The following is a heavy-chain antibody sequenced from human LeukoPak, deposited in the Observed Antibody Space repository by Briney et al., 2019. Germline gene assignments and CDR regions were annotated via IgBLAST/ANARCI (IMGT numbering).Heavy chain of an antibody. D-gene: IGHD5-24*01. CDR3: VRDRGGGYNQIDY. V-gene: IGHV3-30*04. CDR2: ISKEGSEE. Sequence: SLRLSXXXSGXXFSSYAMHWVRQTPAKGLECVAVISKEGSEEHYAALGKGRFTISRDNSKNTLYLQLNSLRTDDTAVYYCVRDRGGGYNQIDYWGQGTLVAVSS. CDR1: GXXFSSYA. J-gene: IGHJ4*02.